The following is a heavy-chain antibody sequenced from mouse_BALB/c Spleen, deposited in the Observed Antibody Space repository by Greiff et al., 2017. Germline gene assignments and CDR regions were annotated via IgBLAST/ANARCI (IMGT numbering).Heavy chain of an antibody. D-gene: IGHD2-1*01. CDR2: IWAGGST. Sequence: VQLKESGPGLVAPSQSLSITCTVSGFSLTGYGVNWVRQPPGKGLEWLGVIWAGGSTNYNSALMSRLSISKDNSKSQVFLKMNSLQTDDTAMYYCARKEDYGNYVGFAYWGQGTLVTVSA. V-gene: IGHV2-9*02. J-gene: IGHJ3*01. CDR3: ARKEDYGNYVGFAY. CDR1: GFSLTGYG.